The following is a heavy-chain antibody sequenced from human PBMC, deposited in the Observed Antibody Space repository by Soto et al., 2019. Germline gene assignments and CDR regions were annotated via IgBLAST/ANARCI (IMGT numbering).Heavy chain of an antibody. CDR1: GFTFRTHS. Sequence: PGGSLRLSCAASGFTFRTHSMNWVRQVPGKGLEWVSAISSTSTYLFYADSVKGRFTISRDNAKNSLYLQMNSLRAEDTAVYYCARDLGVTATGPSLDYWGQGTQVTVSS. V-gene: IGHV3-21*01. CDR2: ISSTSTYL. J-gene: IGHJ4*02. CDR3: ARDLGVTATGPSLDY. D-gene: IGHD6-25*01.